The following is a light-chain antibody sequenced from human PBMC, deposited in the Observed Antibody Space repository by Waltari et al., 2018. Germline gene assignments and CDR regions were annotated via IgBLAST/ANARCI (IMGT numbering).Light chain of an antibody. CDR2: ASS. Sequence: EIQMTQSPSSLSASVGDSVTITCRASQKIDRYLNWYQQQSGKAPKLLIYASSSLQSGVPSRCGGSGSGTDFTLTISSLHPEDFATYYCQQSYSNPVTFGQGTKVDIK. CDR1: QKIDRY. V-gene: IGKV1-39*01. CDR3: QQSYSNPVT. J-gene: IGKJ1*01.